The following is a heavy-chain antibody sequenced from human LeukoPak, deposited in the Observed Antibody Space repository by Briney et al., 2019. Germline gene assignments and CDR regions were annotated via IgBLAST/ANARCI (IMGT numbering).Heavy chain of an antibody. V-gene: IGHV4-59*01. CDR1: GGSISSYY. J-gene: IGHJ6*03. Sequence: SETLSLTCTVSGGSISSYYWSWIRQPPGKGLEWIGYIYYSGSTNYNPSLKSRVTISVDTSKNQFSLKLSSVTAADTAVYYCARDAQPPPGELPHYYYYMDVWGKGTTVTVSS. D-gene: IGHD1-26*01. CDR3: ARDAQPPPGELPHYYYYMDV. CDR2: IYYSGST.